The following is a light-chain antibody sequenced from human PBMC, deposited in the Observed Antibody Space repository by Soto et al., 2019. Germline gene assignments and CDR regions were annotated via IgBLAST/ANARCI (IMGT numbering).Light chain of an antibody. CDR1: SSNDGSYNL. V-gene: IGLV2-23*02. CDR3: CSYAGSSTFVYV. CDR2: EVS. Sequence: SVLTQPASVSGSPGQSITISCTGTSSNDGSYNLVSWYQQHPGKAPKLMIYEVSKRPSGVSNRFSGSKSGNTASLTISGLQAEDEADYYCCSYAGSSTFVYVFGTGTKVTVL. J-gene: IGLJ1*01.